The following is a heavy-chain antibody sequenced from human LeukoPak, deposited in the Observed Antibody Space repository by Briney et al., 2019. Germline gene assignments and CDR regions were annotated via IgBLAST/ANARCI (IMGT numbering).Heavy chain of an antibody. CDR2: IYYSGST. D-gene: IGHD2-8*01. V-gene: IGHV4-59*08. CDR3: ATHGCTNGVCPTGWFDP. CDR1: GGSISSYY. J-gene: IGHJ5*02. Sequence: SETLSLTCTVSGGSISSYYWSWIRQPPGKGLEWIGYIYYSGSTNYNPSLKSRVTISVDTSKNQFSLKLSSVTAADTAVYYCATHGCTNGVCPTGWFDPWGQGTLVTVSS.